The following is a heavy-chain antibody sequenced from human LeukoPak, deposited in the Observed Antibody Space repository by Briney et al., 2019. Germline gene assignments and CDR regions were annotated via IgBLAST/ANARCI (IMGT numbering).Heavy chain of an antibody. CDR2: ISVSGGST. D-gene: IGHD3-10*01. CDR1: GFTFNNYA. J-gene: IGHJ3*01. V-gene: IGHV3-23*01. Sequence: GGSLRLSCAASGFTFNNYAMSWVRQAPGKGLEWVSTISVSGGSTYYADSVKGRFTISRDNSKNTLYLQMNSLRVEDTAVYYCARDTGPETWGQGTMVTVSS. CDR3: ARDTGPET.